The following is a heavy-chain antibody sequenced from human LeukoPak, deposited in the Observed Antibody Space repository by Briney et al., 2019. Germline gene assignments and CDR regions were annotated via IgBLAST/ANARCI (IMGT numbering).Heavy chain of an antibody. D-gene: IGHD6-13*01. Sequence: ASVRVSCKASGGTFSSYAISWVRQAPGQGLEWMGGIIPIFGTANYAQKFQGRVTITADESTSTAYMELSSLRSEDMAVYYCARDLQQLVSNAFDIWGQGTMVTVSS. J-gene: IGHJ3*02. CDR1: GGTFSSYA. CDR3: ARDLQQLVSNAFDI. V-gene: IGHV1-69*13. CDR2: IIPIFGTA.